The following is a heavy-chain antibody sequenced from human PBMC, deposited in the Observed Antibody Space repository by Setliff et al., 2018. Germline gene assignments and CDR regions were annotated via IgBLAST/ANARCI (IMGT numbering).Heavy chain of an antibody. J-gene: IGHJ5*02. CDR2: ISAYNGNI. CDR1: GYSFTSYG. V-gene: IGHV1-18*01. D-gene: IGHD2-2*01. Sequence: ASVKVSCKASGYSFTSYGVSWVRQAPGQGLEWMGWISAYNGNINYAQKFQGRVTMTTDTYTSTANMELRSLRSDDTAVYYCVRAPPTVVIPPGRAFFDPWGQGTLVTVSS. CDR3: VRAPPTVVIPPGRAFFDP.